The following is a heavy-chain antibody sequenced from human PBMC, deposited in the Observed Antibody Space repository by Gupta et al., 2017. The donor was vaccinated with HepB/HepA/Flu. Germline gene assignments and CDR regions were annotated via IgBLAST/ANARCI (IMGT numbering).Heavy chain of an antibody. CDR2: IKSETNSYAT. J-gene: IGHJ6*02. Sequence: EVQLVESGGGLVQPGGSLKLPCAASGFTFSGSAMQWVRQASGKGLEWVGRIKSETNSYATAYAASVKGRFTISGDDSKNTTYLQMNSLKTEDTAVYYCTRDNHYFAMDVWGQGTTVTVSS. V-gene: IGHV3-73*01. CDR1: GFTFSGSA. CDR3: TRDNHYFAMDV.